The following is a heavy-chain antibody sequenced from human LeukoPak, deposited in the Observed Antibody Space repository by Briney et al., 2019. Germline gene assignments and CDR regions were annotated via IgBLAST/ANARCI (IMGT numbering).Heavy chain of an antibody. CDR1: GFTFSSYA. Sequence: PGGSLRLSCAASGFTFSSYAMNWVRQAPGKGPEWVSGISDSGDSTCYADSVKGRFTISRDNSKNTLYLQMNSLRAEDTAVYYCAKDLYIAARPVNDYWGQGTLVTVSS. V-gene: IGHV3-23*01. CDR3: AKDLYIAARPVNDY. D-gene: IGHD6-6*01. CDR2: ISDSGDST. J-gene: IGHJ4*02.